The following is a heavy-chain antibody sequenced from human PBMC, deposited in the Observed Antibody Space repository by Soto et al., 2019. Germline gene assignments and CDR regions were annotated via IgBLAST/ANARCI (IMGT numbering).Heavy chain of an antibody. CDR3: ARDLWGYCGTDCYPLDV. V-gene: IGHV3-48*01. Sequence: PGGSLRLSCAASGFTFSSYSMNWVRQAPGKGLEWVSYISSSSTIYYADSVKGRFTISRDNAKNSLYLQMNSLRAEDTAVYYCARDLWGYCGTDCYPLDVWGQGTLVTVSS. J-gene: IGHJ4*02. CDR1: GFTFSSYS. CDR2: ISSSSTI. D-gene: IGHD2-21*02.